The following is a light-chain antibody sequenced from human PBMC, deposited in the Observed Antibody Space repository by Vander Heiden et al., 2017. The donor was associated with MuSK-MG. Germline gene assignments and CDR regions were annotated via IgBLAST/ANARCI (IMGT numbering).Light chain of an antibody. V-gene: IGKV2-28*01. CDR2: LGS. Sequence: DIVMTQSPLSLPVTPGEPASISCRSSQSLLHSSGYNYLDWYLQKPGQSPQLLIYLGSNRASGVPDRFSGRGSGTDFTLTISRVEAEDVGVYYCMQALQTPFTFGPGTKVDIK. CDR3: MQALQTPFT. CDR1: QSLLHSSGYNY. J-gene: IGKJ3*01.